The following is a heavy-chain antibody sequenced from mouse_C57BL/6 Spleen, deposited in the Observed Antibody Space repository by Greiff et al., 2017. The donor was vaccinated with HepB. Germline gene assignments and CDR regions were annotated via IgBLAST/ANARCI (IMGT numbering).Heavy chain of an antibody. Sequence: VQLQQPGAELVKPGASVKMSCKASGYTFTSYWITWVKQRPGQGLEWIGDIYPGSGSTNYNEKFKSKATLTVDTSSSTAYMQLSSLTSEDSAVYYCARRYYGSSSYFDYWGQGTTLTVSS. CDR1: GYTFTSYW. V-gene: IGHV1-55*01. CDR2: IYPGSGST. J-gene: IGHJ2*01. CDR3: ARRYYGSSSYFDY. D-gene: IGHD1-1*01.